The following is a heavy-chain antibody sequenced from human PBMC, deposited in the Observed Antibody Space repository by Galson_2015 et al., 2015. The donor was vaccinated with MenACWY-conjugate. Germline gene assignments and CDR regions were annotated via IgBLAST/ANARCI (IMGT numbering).Heavy chain of an antibody. V-gene: IGHV3-53*04. CDR3: ASEVADNDYYDSSGYLNY. CDR1: GFTVSSNY. Sequence: SLRLSCAASGFTVSSNYMSWVRQAPGKGLEWVSVIYSGGSTYYANSVKGRFTISRHNSKNTLYLQMNSLRAEDTAVYYCASEVADNDYYDSSGYLNYWGQGTLVTVSS. J-gene: IGHJ4*02. CDR2: IYSGGST. D-gene: IGHD3-22*01.